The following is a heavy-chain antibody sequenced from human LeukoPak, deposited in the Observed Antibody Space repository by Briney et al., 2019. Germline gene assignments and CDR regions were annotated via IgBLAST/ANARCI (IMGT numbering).Heavy chain of an antibody. D-gene: IGHD5-12*01. CDR1: AGSISIDY. V-gene: IGHV4-59*01. Sequence: SETLSLTCTVSAGSISIDYWSWIQQAPGKGLEYIGYTSYSGSTNYNPSLKSRVTFSLDTSKNHFSLKLSSVTAADTAVYYCARNGYSGYDLEFRYYYYYMDVWGKGTTVTVSS. CDR2: TSYSGST. J-gene: IGHJ6*03. CDR3: ARNGYSGYDLEFRYYYYYMDV.